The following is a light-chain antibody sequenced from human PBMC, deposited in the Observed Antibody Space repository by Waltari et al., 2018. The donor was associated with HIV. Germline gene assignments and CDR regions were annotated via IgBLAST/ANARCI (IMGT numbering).Light chain of an antibody. CDR2: KDT. CDR1: KLPEKY. J-gene: IGLJ2*01. V-gene: IGLV3-27*01. Sequence: SYELTQPSSVSVSPGQTARITCSGDKLPEKYARWFQQRPGKAPVLLIYKDTERPSWISERFSGSSSGTTVTLTSTGAQVEDEADYYCYSTGDDNVVFGGGTKLMVL. CDR3: YSTGDDNVV.